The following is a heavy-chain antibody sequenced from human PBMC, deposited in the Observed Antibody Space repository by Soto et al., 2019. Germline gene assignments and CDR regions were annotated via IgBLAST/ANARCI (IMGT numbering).Heavy chain of an antibody. V-gene: IGHV3-23*01. CDR1: GFTFSNYA. CDR3: AIGPYCTYTTCCTEVRVRYFQH. D-gene: IGHD2-8*01. J-gene: IGHJ1*01. Sequence: GGSLRLSCAASGFTFSNYAMTWVRQAPGKGPEWVSAISGTGYSKYLADSVKGRFTISRDNSKNTLYLQMNSLRAEDTAVYYCAIGPYCTYTTCCTEVRVRYFQHWGQGSLVTVSS. CDR2: ISGTGYSK.